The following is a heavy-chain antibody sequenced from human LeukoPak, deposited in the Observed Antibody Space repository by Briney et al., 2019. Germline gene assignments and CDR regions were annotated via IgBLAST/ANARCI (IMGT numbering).Heavy chain of an antibody. CDR1: GFSFSNYG. V-gene: IGHV3-33*06. CDR2: IWYDGSNK. Sequence: GRSLRLSCAASGFSFSNYGMHWVRQAPGKGLEWVAVIWYDGSNKYYADSVKGRFTISRDNSKNTLYLQINSLRAEDTAVYYCAKERAAAIEGYFEHWGRGSLVAVSS. J-gene: IGHJ4*02. D-gene: IGHD6-13*01. CDR3: AKERAAAIEGYFEH.